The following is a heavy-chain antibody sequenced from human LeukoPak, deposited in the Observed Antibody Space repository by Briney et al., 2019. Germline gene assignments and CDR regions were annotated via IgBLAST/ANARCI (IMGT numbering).Heavy chain of an antibody. CDR1: GFTFSSYA. Sequence: GGSLRLSCAASGFTFSSYAMSWVRQAPGKGLEWVSAISGSGVATYYADSVKGRFTISRDNSKNTLYLQMNSLRAGDTAVYYCAKVDGITIFEVFDYWGQGTLVTVSS. D-gene: IGHD3-3*01. CDR3: AKVDGITIFEVFDY. J-gene: IGHJ4*02. CDR2: ISGSGVAT. V-gene: IGHV3-23*01.